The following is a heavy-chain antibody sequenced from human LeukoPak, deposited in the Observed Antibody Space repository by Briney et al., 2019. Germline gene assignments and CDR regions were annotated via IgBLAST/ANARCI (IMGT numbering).Heavy chain of an antibody. Sequence: PSETLSLTCTVSGGSISSSSYYWGWIRQSPGKGLEWIGYIYYSGSTNLNPSLKSRVTISVDTSKNQFSLKLSSVTAADTAVYYCARASSGWYNWFDPWGQGTLVTVSS. CDR2: IYYSGST. V-gene: IGHV4-61*05. J-gene: IGHJ5*02. CDR3: ARASSGWYNWFDP. CDR1: GGSISSSSYY. D-gene: IGHD6-19*01.